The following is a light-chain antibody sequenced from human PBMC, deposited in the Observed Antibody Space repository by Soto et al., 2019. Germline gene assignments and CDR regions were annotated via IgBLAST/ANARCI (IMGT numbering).Light chain of an antibody. Sequence: QSVLTQPASVSGSPGQSITISCTGTYTDVGGYNYVSWYQHRPDYGPKLTIFEVSNRPSGVSDRFSGSKSGITASLTISGLQAEDEADYYCASYTSITTLYVFGTGTKVTVL. CDR3: ASYTSITTLYV. CDR1: YTDVGGYNY. J-gene: IGLJ1*01. V-gene: IGLV2-14*01. CDR2: EVS.